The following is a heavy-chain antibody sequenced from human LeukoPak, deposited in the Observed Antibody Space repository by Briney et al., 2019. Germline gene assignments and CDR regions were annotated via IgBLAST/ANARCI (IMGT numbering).Heavy chain of an antibody. CDR1: GGSISSGDYY. J-gene: IGHJ4*02. CDR2: IYYSGST. CDR3: ARAYGSWTDY. D-gene: IGHD6-13*01. V-gene: IGHV4-30-4*08. Sequence: SETLSLTCTVSGGSISSGDYYWSWIRQPPGKGLEWIGYIYYSGSTYYNASLKSRVTISVDTSKNQLSMKPSYVTAAHTAVYYRARAYGSWTDYWGQGTLVTVSS.